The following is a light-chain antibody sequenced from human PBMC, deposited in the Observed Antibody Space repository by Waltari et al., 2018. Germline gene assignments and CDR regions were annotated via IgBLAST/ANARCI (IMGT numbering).Light chain of an antibody. CDR1: QSVSSY. V-gene: IGKV3-11*01. J-gene: IGKJ2*01. Sequence: EIVLTQSPATLSLSPGERATLSCRASQSVSSYLAWYQQKPGQAPRLLIYDASNRATGIPARLIGSGSGTDFTLTISSLEPEDFAVYYCQQRSNWPVTFGQGTKLEIK. CDR2: DAS. CDR3: QQRSNWPVT.